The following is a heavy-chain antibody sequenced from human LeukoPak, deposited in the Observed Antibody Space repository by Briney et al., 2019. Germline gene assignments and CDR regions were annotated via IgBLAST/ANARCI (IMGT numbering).Heavy chain of an antibody. CDR3: ARSPSTIGWNWGYYFDY. J-gene: IGHJ4*02. V-gene: IGHV4-4*07. D-gene: IGHD3-3*01. CDR2: ISTTGST. CDR1: GASISDYY. Sequence: SDTLSLTCTVSGASISDYYWSWIRQSAGKGLEWIGRISTTGSTYYNPSFQSRVTMSADPSKTLFFLRLRPVTAADTAVYYCARSPSTIGWNWGYYFDYWGQGSLVTVSS.